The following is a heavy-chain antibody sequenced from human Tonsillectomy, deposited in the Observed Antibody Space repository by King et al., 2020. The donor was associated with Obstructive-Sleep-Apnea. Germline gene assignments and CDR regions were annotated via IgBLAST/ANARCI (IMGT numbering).Heavy chain of an antibody. CDR3: ARRYSDCSGYPD. V-gene: IGHV1-2*02. Sequence: QLVQSGAEVQKPGASVKVSCKASGYTFTGYYMHWVRQAPGQGLEWMGWINPNSGGTRYAQKFQGRVTMTRDTSISTAYMELSRLSSDDTAVYYCARRYSDCSGYPDWGQGTLVTVSS. CDR1: GYTFTGYY. CDR2: INPNSGGT. J-gene: IGHJ4*02. D-gene: IGHD3-3*01.